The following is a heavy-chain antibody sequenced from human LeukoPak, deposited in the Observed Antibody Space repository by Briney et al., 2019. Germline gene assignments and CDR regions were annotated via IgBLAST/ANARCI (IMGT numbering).Heavy chain of an antibody. Sequence: PGGSLRLSCAASGFTFSSYAMRWVRQAPGKGLEWVSAISGSGGSTYYADSVKGRFTIPRDNSKSTLYLQMNSLRAEDTAVYYCARRNIAAAALDYWGQGTLVTVSS. J-gene: IGHJ4*02. D-gene: IGHD6-13*01. CDR3: ARRNIAAAALDY. CDR1: GFTFSSYA. V-gene: IGHV3-23*01. CDR2: ISGSGGST.